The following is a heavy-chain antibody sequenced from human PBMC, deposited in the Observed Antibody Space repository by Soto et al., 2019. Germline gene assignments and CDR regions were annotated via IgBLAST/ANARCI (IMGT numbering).Heavy chain of an antibody. V-gene: IGHV4-34*01. CDR1: GGNFRDYY. CDR2: INHSGST. CDR3: ARGGQFNEASSPKSIDY. D-gene: IGHD6-6*01. J-gene: IGHJ4*02. Sequence: SQTHPLSYAVYGGNFRDYYWRRIRQPTGKGLEWIGEINHSGSTNYNPSLKSRVTISVDTSKNQFSLKLSSVTAADTAVYYCARGGQFNEASSPKSIDYWGQGTLVTVSS.